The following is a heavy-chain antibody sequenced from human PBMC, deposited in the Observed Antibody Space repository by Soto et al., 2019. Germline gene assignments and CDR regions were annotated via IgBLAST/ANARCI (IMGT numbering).Heavy chain of an antibody. CDR3: ARATAGHYYYYGMDV. J-gene: IGHJ6*02. D-gene: IGHD6-19*01. V-gene: IGHV1-2*04. CDR1: GYTITVNY. CDR2: INPNSGGT. Sequence: ASVKVSCKASGYTITVNYMHWVRQAPGQGLEWMGWINPNSGGTNYAQKFQGWVTMTRDTSISTAYMELSRLRSDDTAVYYCARATAGHYYYYGMDVWGQGTTVTVSS.